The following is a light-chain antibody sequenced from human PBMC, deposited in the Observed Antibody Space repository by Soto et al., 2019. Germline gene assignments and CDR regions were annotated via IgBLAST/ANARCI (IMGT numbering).Light chain of an antibody. Sequence: DIQMTQSPSSVSASVGDRVTIRCRASQDISSWLAWYQQKPGKAPNLLIYPASSFQSGAPSRFSGSGSGTDFTLTISSLQPEDFATYYCLQDNTFPLTFGGGTKVEIK. J-gene: IGKJ4*01. CDR3: LQDNTFPLT. V-gene: IGKV1-12*01. CDR1: QDISSW. CDR2: PAS.